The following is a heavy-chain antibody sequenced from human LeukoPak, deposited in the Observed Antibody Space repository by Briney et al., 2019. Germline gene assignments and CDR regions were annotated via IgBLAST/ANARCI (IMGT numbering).Heavy chain of an antibody. J-gene: IGHJ4*02. CDR1: GYTFTSYY. V-gene: IGHV1-46*01. Sequence: GASVKVSCKASGYTFTSYYIQWVRQAPGQGLEWVGIINPSGGRVRYAQKFQGRVTMTSDTSTTTVYLELSSLRSEDTAVYYCARDDDYVWGSYRYEVTQSDWGQGTLVTVSS. CDR2: INPSGGRV. D-gene: IGHD3-16*02. CDR3: ARDDDYVWGSYRYEVTQSD.